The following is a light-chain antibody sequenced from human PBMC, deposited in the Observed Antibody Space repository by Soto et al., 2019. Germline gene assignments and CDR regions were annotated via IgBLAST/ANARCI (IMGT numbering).Light chain of an antibody. V-gene: IGKV3-15*01. Sequence: EIVLTQSPATLSVSPGERATLSCRASQNVFSHLAWYQQKPGQAPRLLIYGASTRATNIPARFGGSGSGTEFTLTTNSLQSEDFAVYYCQQYYNWPPLTFGQGTKVDIK. CDR2: GAS. CDR1: QNVFSH. J-gene: IGKJ1*01. CDR3: QQYYNWPPLT.